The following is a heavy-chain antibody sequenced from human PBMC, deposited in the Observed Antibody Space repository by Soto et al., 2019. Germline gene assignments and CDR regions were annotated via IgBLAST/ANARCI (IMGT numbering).Heavy chain of an antibody. V-gene: IGHV1-69*13. CDR1: GGTFSSYA. Sequence: SVKVSCKASGGTFSSYAISWVRQAPGQGLEWMGGIIPIFGTANYARKFQGRVTITADESTSTAYMELSSLRSEDTAVYYCARDLTYGYGAAAGKGGNWFDPWGQGTLVTVSS. CDR3: ARDLTYGYGAAAGKGGNWFDP. CDR2: IIPIFGTA. J-gene: IGHJ5*02. D-gene: IGHD6-13*01.